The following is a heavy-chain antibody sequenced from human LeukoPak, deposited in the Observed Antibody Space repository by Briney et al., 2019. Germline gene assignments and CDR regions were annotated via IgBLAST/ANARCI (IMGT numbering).Heavy chain of an antibody. D-gene: IGHD3-10*01. Sequence: SETLSLTCTVSGGSISSYYWSWIRQPPGKGLKWIGYIYYSGGTNYNPSLKSRVTISVDTSKNQFSLKLSSVTAADTAVYYCARVVRGVTFDYWGQGTLVTVSS. CDR3: ARVVRGVTFDY. J-gene: IGHJ4*02. V-gene: IGHV4-59*01. CDR2: IYYSGGT. CDR1: GGSISSYY.